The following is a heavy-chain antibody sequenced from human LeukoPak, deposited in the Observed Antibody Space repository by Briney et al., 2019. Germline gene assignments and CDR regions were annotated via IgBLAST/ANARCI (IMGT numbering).Heavy chain of an antibody. CDR3: ARPDLGGSYNVGPDPFDI. D-gene: IGHD1-1*01. CDR1: GHSIINSYY. Sequence: PSETLSLTCTVSGHSIINSYYWGWIRQPPGKGLEWIGSNYHSGSTYYNPSLKSRVTISVDTSKNQFSLKLSSVTAADTAVYYCARPDLGGSYNVGPDPFDIWGQGTMVTVSS. CDR2: NYHSGST. J-gene: IGHJ3*02. V-gene: IGHV4-38-2*02.